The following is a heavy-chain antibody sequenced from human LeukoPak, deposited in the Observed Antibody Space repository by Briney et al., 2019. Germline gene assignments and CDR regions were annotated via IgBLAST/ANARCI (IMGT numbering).Heavy chain of an antibody. Sequence: PGGSLRLSCAASGFTFSSYAMSWVRQAPGKGLEWVSLFYRGGSTYYADSVTGRFTISRDYSKNALCLQMNSLRAEDTAVYYCARVRRLGSDFDYWGQGTLVTVSS. CDR1: GFTFSSYA. CDR3: ARVRRLGSDFDY. CDR2: FYRGGST. V-gene: IGHV3-66*01. D-gene: IGHD3-10*01. J-gene: IGHJ4*02.